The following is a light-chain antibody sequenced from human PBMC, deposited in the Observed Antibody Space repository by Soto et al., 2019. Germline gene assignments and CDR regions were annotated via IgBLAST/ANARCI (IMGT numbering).Light chain of an antibody. Sequence: QSVLTQPPSASGTPGQRVTISCSGSGSNVGTSYVYWYQHLPGTAPKLLIYANNQRPSGVPDRFSGSKSGTSASLAISGLRSEDEADYYCAAWDDSLSGRVFGGGTKLPVL. J-gene: IGLJ3*02. CDR1: GSNVGTSY. CDR3: AAWDDSLSGRV. V-gene: IGLV1-47*01. CDR2: ANN.